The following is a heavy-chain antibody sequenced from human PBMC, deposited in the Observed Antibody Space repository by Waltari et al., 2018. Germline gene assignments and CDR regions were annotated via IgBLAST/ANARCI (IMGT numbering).Heavy chain of an antibody. D-gene: IGHD2-15*01. CDR1: GFTFGDYG. CDR2: ISNTGKTV. Sequence: EVQLVESGGGLVQPGGSLRLSCAASGFTFGDYGMHWVRQAPGKGLEWVSSISNTGKTVYYADSVKGRFTISRDNAKNSLSLQISSLRAEDTAVYYCTRGFTNSGSTHYGLHSWGQGVVVTVSS. J-gene: IGHJ4*03. CDR3: TRGFTNSGSTHYGLHS. V-gene: IGHV3-21*04.